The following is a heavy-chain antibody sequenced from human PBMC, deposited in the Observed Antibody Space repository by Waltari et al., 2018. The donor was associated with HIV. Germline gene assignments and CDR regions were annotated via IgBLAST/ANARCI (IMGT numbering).Heavy chain of an antibody. D-gene: IGHD4-17*01. CDR1: GFTFSSYW. CDR2: IKQDGSEK. V-gene: IGHV3-7*01. Sequence: EVQLVESGGGLVQPGGSLRLSCAASGFTFSSYWMSWVHQAPGKGLEWVANIKQDGSEKYYVDSVKGRFTISRDNAKNSLYLQMNSLRAEDTAVYYCARARGTTVVTPDAFDIWGQGTMVTVSS. CDR3: ARARGTTVVTPDAFDI. J-gene: IGHJ3*02.